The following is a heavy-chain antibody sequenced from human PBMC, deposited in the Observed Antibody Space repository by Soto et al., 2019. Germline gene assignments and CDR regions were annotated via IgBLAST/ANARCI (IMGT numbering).Heavy chain of an antibody. CDR2: IYYSGST. V-gene: IGHV4-31*02. CDR3: AKDFTDSSGPTLGMGV. CDR1: CGSISSLGYY. J-gene: IGHJ6*02. D-gene: IGHD6-19*01. Sequence: TLSLPWTVSCGSISSLGYYWSWIRQHPGKGLEWIGYIYYSGSTYYNPSLKRRVTIPVDTSKDQFSLKLSSVTAADTAVYYCAKDFTDSSGPTLGMGVWGQGTTVTVSS.